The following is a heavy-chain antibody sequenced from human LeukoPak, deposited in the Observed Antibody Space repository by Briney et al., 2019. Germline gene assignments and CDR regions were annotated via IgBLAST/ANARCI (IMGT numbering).Heavy chain of an antibody. D-gene: IGHD5-24*01. Sequence: GGSLSLSCAASGFTVSSNYIIWVRQAPGKGLEWVSVIYSGGSTYYADSVKGRFTISRDNSKNTVYLQMNSLRAEDTAVYYCASRDMGGQGTMLTVSS. V-gene: IGHV3-66*01. CDR3: ASRDM. J-gene: IGHJ4*02. CDR1: GFTVSSNY. CDR2: IYSGGST.